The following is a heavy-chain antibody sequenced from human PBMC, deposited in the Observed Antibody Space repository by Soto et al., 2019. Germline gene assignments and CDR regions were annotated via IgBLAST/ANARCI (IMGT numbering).Heavy chain of an antibody. V-gene: IGHV1-69*01. J-gene: IGHJ4*02. D-gene: IGHD6-13*01. CDR2: IIPIFGTA. CDR1: GGTFSSYA. CDR3: ARGESSSWSAHSHYFDY. Sequence: QVQLVQSGAEVKKPGSSVKVSCKASGGTFSSYAISWVRQAPGQGLEWMGGIIPIFGTANYAQKFQGRVTIAADESTSTAYMELSSLRAEDTAVYYCARGESSSWSAHSHYFDYWGQGTLVTVSS.